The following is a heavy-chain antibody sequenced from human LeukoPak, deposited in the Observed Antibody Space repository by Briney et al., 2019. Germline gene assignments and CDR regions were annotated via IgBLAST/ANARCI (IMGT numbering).Heavy chain of an antibody. CDR3: ARIDSTAGGDY. Sequence: PSETLSLTFTVSGGSISSSSYYWGWIRQPPGKGLEWIGTIYYSGSTYYNPALKSRVTISADTSKNQFSLKLSSVTAADTAVYYCARIDSTAGGDYWGQGTLVTVSS. J-gene: IGHJ4*02. CDR1: GGSISSSSYY. D-gene: IGHD3-9*01. V-gene: IGHV4-39*07. CDR2: IYYSGST.